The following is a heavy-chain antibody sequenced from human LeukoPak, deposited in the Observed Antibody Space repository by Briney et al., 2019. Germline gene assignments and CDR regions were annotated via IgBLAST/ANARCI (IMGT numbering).Heavy chain of an antibody. J-gene: IGHJ3*02. V-gene: IGHV1-18*01. CDR3: VRDHYDVLTGYAYNAYDI. D-gene: IGHD3-9*01. CDR2: IGGYNANT. CDR1: GYTFTNYG. Sequence: ASVKVSCKASGYTFTNYGVNWVRQAPGKGLEWMGWIGGYNANTNYAQKLQGRVTMTTDTSTSTAYMELRSLRSDDTAVYYCVRDHYDVLTGYAYNAYDIWGQGTMVAVSS.